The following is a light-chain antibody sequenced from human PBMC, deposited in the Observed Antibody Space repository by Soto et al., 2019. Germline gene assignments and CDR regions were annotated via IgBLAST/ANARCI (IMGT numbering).Light chain of an antibody. V-gene: IGLV3-9*01. CDR1: NIGSKT. CDR2: RDT. CDR3: QVWDSSTGV. J-gene: IGLJ1*01. Sequence: ELTQPLSVSVALGQTARVTCGGSNIGSKTVHWYQQKPGQAPVLVIYRDTNRPSGIPERFSGSNSGNTATLTISRAQAGDEADYYCQVWDSSTGVFGTGTKVTVL.